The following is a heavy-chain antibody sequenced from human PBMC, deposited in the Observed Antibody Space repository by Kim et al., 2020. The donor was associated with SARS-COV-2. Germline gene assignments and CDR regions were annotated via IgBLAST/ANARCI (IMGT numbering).Heavy chain of an antibody. Sequence: SETLSLTCAVYGGSFSGYYWSWSRQPPGKGLEWIGEINHSGSTNYNPSLKSRVTISVYTAKNQFSLKLSSVTAAATDADFCACARHMVVVIWYP. CDR1: GGSFSGYY. J-gene: IGHJ5*02. D-gene: IGHD2-21*01. V-gene: IGHV4-34*01. CDR3: ACARHMVVVIWYP. CDR2: INHSGST.